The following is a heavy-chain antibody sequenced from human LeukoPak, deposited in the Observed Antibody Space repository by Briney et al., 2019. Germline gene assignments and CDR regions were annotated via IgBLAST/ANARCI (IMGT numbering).Heavy chain of an antibody. Sequence: GGYLRLSCAASVFTFSKYWMHWVRQAPGKGLVWVSRINTDGSSTDYADSVKGRFSISRDNAKNTLYLQINSLRAEDTAVYYCARPGYSCGQFEYWSQGALVTVSS. V-gene: IGHV3-74*01. CDR2: INTDGSST. CDR1: VFTFSKYW. CDR3: ARPGYSCGQFEY. J-gene: IGHJ4*02. D-gene: IGHD5-18*01.